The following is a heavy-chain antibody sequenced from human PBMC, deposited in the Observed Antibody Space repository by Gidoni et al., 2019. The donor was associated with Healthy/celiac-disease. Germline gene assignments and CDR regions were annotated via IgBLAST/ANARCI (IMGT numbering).Heavy chain of an antibody. CDR1: GCTVSSYA. D-gene: IGHD4-17*01. J-gene: IGHJ4*02. Sequence: EVQRLEYGGGWVQPGGALRLCCAASGCTVSSYAMSWVRQAPGKGLELVSGLSGSGVRTYHADSVQGRFTISRDTPKNTLYVQMNSLRAEDTAVYYCAKAYQGDYRLIDYWGQGTLVTVSS. CDR3: AKAYQGDYRLIDY. V-gene: IGHV3-23*01. CDR2: LSGSGVRT.